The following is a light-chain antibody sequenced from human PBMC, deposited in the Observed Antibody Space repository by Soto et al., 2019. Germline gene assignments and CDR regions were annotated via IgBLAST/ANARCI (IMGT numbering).Light chain of an antibody. V-gene: IGKV3-15*01. CDR1: QSVSSN. CDR3: QQYNNWRVT. J-gene: IGKJ2*01. CDR2: GAS. Sequence: EIVMTQSPATLYVSPGERATLSCRASQSVSSNLAWYQQKPGQAPRLLIFGASTRATGIPARFSGSGSGTEFTLTISSLQCEDFAVYYCQQYNNWRVTFGQGTKLEIK.